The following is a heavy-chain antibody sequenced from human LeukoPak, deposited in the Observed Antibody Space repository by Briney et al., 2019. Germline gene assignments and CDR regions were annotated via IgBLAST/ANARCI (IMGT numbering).Heavy chain of an antibody. Sequence: GGSLRLSCAASGFTVSSNYMSWVRQAPGKGLEWVSIIYSGGSTYYADSVKGRFTISRDNAKNSLYLQMNSLRAEDTAVYYCAKDEVGGHFEYWGQGTLVTVSS. CDR1: GFTVSSNY. CDR3: AKDEVGGHFEY. D-gene: IGHD1-26*01. J-gene: IGHJ4*02. V-gene: IGHV3-66*01. CDR2: IYSGGST.